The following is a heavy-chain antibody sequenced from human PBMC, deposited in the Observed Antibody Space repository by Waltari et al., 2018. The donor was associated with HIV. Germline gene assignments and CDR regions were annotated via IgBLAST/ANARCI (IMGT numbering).Heavy chain of an antibody. CDR1: GITFPAYA. V-gene: IGHV3-23*01. Sequence: DVYLLESGGGLVQPGGSLRLSCAASGITFPAYAVNWVRQAPGCCLGWIPGMASSGERTYYSDSVQGRFTISRDNSKNTLYLQMNRLNVDDTAVYYCAGRSYVPVPVTGGAVWGRGALVTVSS. D-gene: IGHD3-16*01. CDR2: MASSGERT. J-gene: IGHJ4*02. CDR3: AGRSYVPVPVTGGAV.